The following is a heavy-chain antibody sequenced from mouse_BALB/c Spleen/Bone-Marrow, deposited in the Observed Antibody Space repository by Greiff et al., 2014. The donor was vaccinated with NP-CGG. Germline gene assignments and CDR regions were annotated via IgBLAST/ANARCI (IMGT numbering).Heavy chain of an antibody. CDR2: IYPSDSYT. D-gene: IGHD4-1*01. CDR3: TTGTRFAY. V-gene: IGHV1-69*02. J-gene: IGHJ3*01. Sequence: QVHVKQSGAELVRPGASVKLSCKASGYTFTSYWINWVKQRPGQGLEWIGNIYPSDSYTNYNQKFKDKATLTVDKSSSTAYMQLSSQTSEDSAVYYCTTGTRFAYWGQGTLVTVSA. CDR1: GYTFTSYW.